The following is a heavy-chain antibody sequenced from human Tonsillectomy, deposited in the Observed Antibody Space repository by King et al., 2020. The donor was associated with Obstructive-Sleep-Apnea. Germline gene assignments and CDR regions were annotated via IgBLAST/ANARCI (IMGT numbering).Heavy chain of an antibody. D-gene: IGHD2-2*01. J-gene: IGHJ6*02. V-gene: IGHV3-15*01. CDR3: TTGADLVVVPDAAKYSYYGMDV. Sequence: VQLVESGGGLVKPGGSLRLSCAASGFTFSDAWMTWVRQAPGKGLEWVGRIKSKADGATTDYAAPVKGRFTISSDDSKNTLYLQMNSLKTEDTAVYYSTTGADLVVVPDAAKYSYYGMDVWGQGTPVTVSS. CDR1: GFTFSDAW. CDR2: IKSKADGATT.